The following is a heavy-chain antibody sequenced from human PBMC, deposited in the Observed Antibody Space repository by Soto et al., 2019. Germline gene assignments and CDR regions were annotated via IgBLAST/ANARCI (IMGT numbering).Heavy chain of an antibody. CDR3: ARSSANYYDSSDYHYPFDY. J-gene: IGHJ4*02. CDR2: IYPGDSDT. V-gene: IGHV5-51*01. Sequence: LGESLKISCKGSGYSFTSYWIGWVRQMPGKGLEWMGIIYPGDSDTRYSPSFQGQVTISAAKSITTAYLQWSSLKASNTALYYCARSSANYYDSSDYHYPFDYWGQGTLVTVSS. CDR1: GYSFTSYW. D-gene: IGHD3-22*01.